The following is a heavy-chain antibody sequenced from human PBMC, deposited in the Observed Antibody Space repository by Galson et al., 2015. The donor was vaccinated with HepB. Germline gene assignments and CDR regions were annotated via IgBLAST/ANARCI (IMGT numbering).Heavy chain of an antibody. V-gene: IGHV3-53*01. Sequence: SLRLSCAASGFTVSGNYMTCVRQAQGKGLEWVSVIYRGGSTDYADPVKGRFTISRDKSKNTLYLEMNSLRAEDTAVYYCASGVANSMIVADVWGRGTRVAVSS. J-gene: IGHJ3*01. D-gene: IGHD3-22*01. CDR3: ASGVANSMIVADV. CDR2: IYRGGST. CDR1: GFTVSGNY.